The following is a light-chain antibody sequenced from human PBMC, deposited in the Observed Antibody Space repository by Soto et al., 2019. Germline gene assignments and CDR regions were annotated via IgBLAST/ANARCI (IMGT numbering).Light chain of an antibody. CDR1: SSDVGGYNY. Sequence: QSALTQPPSASGSPGQSVTISCTGTSSDVGGYNYVSWYQQHPGKAPKLMIYEVSKRPSGVPDRFSGSKSGNTASLTISGLQAEDEADYFCCSYAGGSIFVFGTGTKVTVL. J-gene: IGLJ1*01. CDR2: EVS. V-gene: IGLV2-8*01. CDR3: CSYAGGSIFV.